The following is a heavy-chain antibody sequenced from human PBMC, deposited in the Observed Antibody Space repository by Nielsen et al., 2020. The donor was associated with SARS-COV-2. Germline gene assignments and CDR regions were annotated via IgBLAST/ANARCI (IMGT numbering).Heavy chain of an antibody. CDR2: INHSGST. D-gene: IGHD5-18*01. CDR1: GGSFSGYY. J-gene: IGHJ4*02. Sequence: SETLSLTCAVYGGSFSGYYWSWIRQPPGKGLEWIGEINHSGSTNYNPSPKSRVTISVDTSKNQSSLKLSSVTAADTAVYYCARGGGFSYGSLDYWGQGTLVTVSS. CDR3: ARGGGFSYGSLDY. V-gene: IGHV4-34*01.